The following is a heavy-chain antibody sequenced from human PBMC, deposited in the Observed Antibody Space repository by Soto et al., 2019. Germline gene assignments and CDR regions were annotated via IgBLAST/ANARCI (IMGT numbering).Heavy chain of an antibody. Sequence: EVQLVESGGGLVQPGGSLRLSCAASGFTFSSYWMSWFRQAPGKGLEWVANIKQDGSEKYYVDSVKGRFTISRDNAKNSMYLQMNSLRAEDTAVYYCAREREEDYYYYGMDVWVQGTTVTVS. CDR2: IKQDGSEK. J-gene: IGHJ6*02. CDR1: GFTFSSYW. V-gene: IGHV3-7*03. CDR3: AREREEDYYYYGMDV.